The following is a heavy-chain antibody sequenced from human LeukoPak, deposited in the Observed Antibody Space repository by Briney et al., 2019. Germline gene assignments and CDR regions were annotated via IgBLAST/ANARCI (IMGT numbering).Heavy chain of an antibody. CDR3: AGYDFWSGLDY. CDR2: IYTSGST. J-gene: IGHJ4*02. CDR1: GGSISSGSYY. Sequence: SQTLSLTCTVSGGSISSGSYYWSWIRQPAGKGLEWIGRIYTSGSTNYNPSLKSRVTISVDTSKNQFSLKLSSVTAADTAVYYCAGYDFWSGLDYWGQGTLVTVSS. V-gene: IGHV4-61*02. D-gene: IGHD3-3*01.